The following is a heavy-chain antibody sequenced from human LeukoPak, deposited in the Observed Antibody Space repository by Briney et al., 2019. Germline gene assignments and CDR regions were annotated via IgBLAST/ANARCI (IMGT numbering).Heavy chain of an antibody. J-gene: IGHJ4*02. D-gene: IGHD3-10*01. CDR3: ARQGRPGPFDY. CDR1: GFTFSSYE. V-gene: IGHV3-48*03. CDR2: ISSSGSTI. Sequence: PGGSLRLSCAASGFTFSSYEMNWVRQAPGKGLEWVSYISSSGSTIYYADSVKGRFTISRDNAKNSPYLQMNSLRAEDTAVYYCARQGRPGPFDYWGQGTLVTVSS.